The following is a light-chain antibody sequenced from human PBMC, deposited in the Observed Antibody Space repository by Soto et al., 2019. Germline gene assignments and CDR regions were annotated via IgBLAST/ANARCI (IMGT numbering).Light chain of an antibody. J-gene: IGKJ4*01. CDR2: DAS. V-gene: IGKV3-11*01. Sequence: EIVLTQSPATLSLSPGERATLSCRASQSVSSYLAWYQQKPGQAPRLLIYDASNRATGIPARFSGSGSGTYFALTISSLEPEDFAVYYCQQRSNWPHFGGGTKVEIK. CDR3: QQRSNWPH. CDR1: QSVSSY.